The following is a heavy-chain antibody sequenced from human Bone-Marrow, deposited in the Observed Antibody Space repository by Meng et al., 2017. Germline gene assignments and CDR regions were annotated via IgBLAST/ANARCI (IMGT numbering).Heavy chain of an antibody. CDR3: ARGPTTMAHDFDY. D-gene: IGHD4-11*01. CDR1: GGSFSDYY. Sequence: QGQLQQLGAGLLNPSETLSLTCVVSGGSFSDYYWSWIRQPPGKGLEWIGEINHSGSTNYNPSLESRATISVDTSQNNLSLKLSSVTAADSAVYYCARGPTTMAHDFDYWGQGTLVTVSS. J-gene: IGHJ4*02. V-gene: IGHV4-34*01. CDR2: INHSGST.